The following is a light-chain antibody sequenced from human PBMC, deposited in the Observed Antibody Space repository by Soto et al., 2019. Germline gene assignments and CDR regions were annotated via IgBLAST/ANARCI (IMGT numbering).Light chain of an antibody. CDR2: KAS. J-gene: IGKJ1*01. Sequence: DIQMTQSPSTLSGSVGDRVTITCRASQTISSWVAWYQQKPGKAPKLLIYKASTLKSGVPSRFSGSGSGTEFTVTISSLQPDDFATYYGQHYNSYSEAFGQGTKVELK. CDR3: QHYNSYSEA. V-gene: IGKV1-5*03. CDR1: QTISSW.